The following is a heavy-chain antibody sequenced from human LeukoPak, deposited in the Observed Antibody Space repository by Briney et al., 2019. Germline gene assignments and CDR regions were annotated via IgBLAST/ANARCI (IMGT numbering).Heavy chain of an antibody. J-gene: IGHJ4*02. V-gene: IGHV3-74*01. CDR3: AREGSFGGIYALQY. Sequence: GGSLRLSCAASGFTFSIHWMHWVRQAPGKGLVWVSRMNTDGTNTAYADSVKGRFTISRDNARNTLYLQMNSLRAEDTAVYYCAREGSFGGIYALQYWGQGTVVTVSS. CDR1: GFTFSIHW. D-gene: IGHD3-16*01. CDR2: MNTDGTNT.